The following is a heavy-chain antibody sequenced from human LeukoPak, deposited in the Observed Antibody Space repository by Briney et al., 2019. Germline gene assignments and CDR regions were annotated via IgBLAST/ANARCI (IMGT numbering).Heavy chain of an antibody. J-gene: IGHJ5*02. CDR1: GFTFSSYA. V-gene: IGHV3-53*01. CDR2: IYSGGTT. CDR3: TRDQSVGTTTGWFDP. D-gene: IGHD1-26*01. Sequence: GGSLRLSCAASGFTFSSYAINWVRQAPGKGLEWVSVIYSGGTTYYADSVKGRFTISRDNSKNTVHLQMNSLRAEDTAVYYCTRDQSVGTTTGWFDPWGQGTLVTVSS.